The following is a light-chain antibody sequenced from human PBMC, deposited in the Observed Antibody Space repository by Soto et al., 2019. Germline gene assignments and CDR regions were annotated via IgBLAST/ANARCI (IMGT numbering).Light chain of an antibody. V-gene: IGKV3-15*01. CDR3: QHYNSWPT. Sequence: ELVMTQSPGTLSVSPGEGAILSCRTSQSVSTNLAWYQQKPGQAPRLLIYSASTRAAGVPARFSGSGSGTEFTLTFSGLQSEDLALYYCQHYNSWPTFGPGTRVEIK. CDR1: QSVSTN. J-gene: IGKJ3*01. CDR2: SAS.